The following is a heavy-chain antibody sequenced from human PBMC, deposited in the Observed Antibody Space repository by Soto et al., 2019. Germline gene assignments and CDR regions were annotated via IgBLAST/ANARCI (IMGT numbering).Heavy chain of an antibody. J-gene: IGHJ5*02. D-gene: IGHD3-10*01. V-gene: IGHV1-69*13. CDR3: ARDYGSGSNWFDP. CDR2: IIPIFGTA. CDR1: GGTFSIYA. Sequence: SVKVSCKASGGTFSIYAISWVRQAPGQGLEWMGGIIPIFGTANYAQKFQGRVTITADESTSTAYMELSSLRSEDTAVYYCARDYGSGSNWFDPWGQGTLVTVSS.